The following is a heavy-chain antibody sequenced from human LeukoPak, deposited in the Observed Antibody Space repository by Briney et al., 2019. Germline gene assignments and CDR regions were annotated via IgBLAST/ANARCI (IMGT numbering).Heavy chain of an antibody. CDR2: IIPILGIA. V-gene: IGHV1-69*04. J-gene: IGHJ4*02. D-gene: IGHD2-15*01. CDR3: ASGYCSGGSCSSRTYFDY. CDR1: GGTFSSYA. Sequence: SVKVSCKASGGTFSSYAISWVRQAPGQGREGMGRIIPILGIANYAQKFQGRVTITADKSTSTAYMELSSLRSEDPAVYYCASGYCSGGSCSSRTYFDYWGQGTLVPVSS.